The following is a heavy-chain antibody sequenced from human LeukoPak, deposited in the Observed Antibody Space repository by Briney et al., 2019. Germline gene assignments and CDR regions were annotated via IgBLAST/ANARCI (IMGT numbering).Heavy chain of an antibody. CDR3: ARDHPFDY. CDR2: ISSSSSTI. Sequence: GGSLRLSCAASGFTFSSYSMNWVRQAPGKGLEWVSYISSSSSTIYYADSVKGRFTISRDNAKNSLYLQMNSLRAEDTAVYYCARDHPFDYWGQGTLVTVSS. V-gene: IGHV3-48*01. CDR1: GFTFSSYS. J-gene: IGHJ4*02.